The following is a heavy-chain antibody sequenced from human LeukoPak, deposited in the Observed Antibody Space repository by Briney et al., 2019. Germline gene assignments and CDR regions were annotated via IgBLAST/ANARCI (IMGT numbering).Heavy chain of an antibody. CDR1: GFTFSSYG. V-gene: IGHV3-30*19. CDR3: ARVLMVYAILGFDY. CDR2: IWYDGSNK. J-gene: IGHJ4*02. Sequence: GGSLRLSCAASGFTFSSYGMHWVRQAPGKGLEWVAVIWYDGSNKYYADSVKGRFTISRDNSKNTLYLQMNSLRAEDTAVYYCARVLMVYAILGFDYWGQGTLVTVSS. D-gene: IGHD2-8*01.